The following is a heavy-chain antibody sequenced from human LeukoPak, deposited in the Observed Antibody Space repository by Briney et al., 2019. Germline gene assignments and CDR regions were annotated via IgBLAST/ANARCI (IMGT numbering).Heavy chain of an antibody. CDR3: ARGGVGYSSGWYYMDV. D-gene: IGHD6-19*01. J-gene: IGHJ6*03. V-gene: IGHV4-38-2*02. CDR2: IYHSGST. CDR1: GYSISSGYY. Sequence: SETLSLTCTVSGYSISSGYYWGWIRQPPGKGLGGIGSIYHSGSTNYNPSLKSRVTISVDTSKNQFSLKLSSVTAADTAVYYCARGGVGYSSGWYYMDVWGKGTTVTVSS.